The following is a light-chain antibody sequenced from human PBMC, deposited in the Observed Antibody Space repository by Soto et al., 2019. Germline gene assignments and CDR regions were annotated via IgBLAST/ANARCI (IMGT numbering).Light chain of an antibody. Sequence: MVLTQSPDTLSVSPGERATLSCRASQSVSSNLAWYQQKPGQAPRLLIYGASTRATGIPARFSGSGSGTEFTLTISSLQSEDFAVYYCQQYNNWPRGTFGQGTKVDIK. V-gene: IGKV3-15*01. J-gene: IGKJ1*01. CDR3: QQYNNWPRGT. CDR1: QSVSSN. CDR2: GAS.